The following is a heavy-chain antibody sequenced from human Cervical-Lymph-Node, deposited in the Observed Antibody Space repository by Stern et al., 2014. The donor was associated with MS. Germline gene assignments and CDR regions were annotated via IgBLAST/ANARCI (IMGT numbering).Heavy chain of an antibody. V-gene: IGHV3-30*03. D-gene: IGHD2-8*01. CDR3: ARDYEDTSMLFDH. CDR1: GFTFSSYG. Sequence: VQLVQSGGAVVQPGRSLRLSCAASGFTFSSYGMHWVRQAPGKGLEWVTVISYDGNHKYYAASVKGRFTISRDNPKNTLHLQMNSVTPDDTAIYYCARDYEDTSMLFDHWGQGTLVTVSS. CDR2: ISYDGNHK. J-gene: IGHJ4*02.